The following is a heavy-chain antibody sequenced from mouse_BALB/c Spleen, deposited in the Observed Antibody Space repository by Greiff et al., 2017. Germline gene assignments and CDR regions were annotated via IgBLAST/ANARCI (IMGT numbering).Heavy chain of an antibody. CDR2: INSNGGST. D-gene: IGHD1-2*01. CDR3: ARRLLRLLDY. J-gene: IGHJ2*01. V-gene: IGHV5-6-3*01. CDR1: GFTFSSYG. Sequence: EVQVVESGGGLVQPGGSLKLSCAASGFTFSSYGMSWVRQTPDKRLELVATINSNGGSTYYPDSVKGRFTISRDNAKNTLYLQMSSLKSEDTAMYYCARRLLRLLDYWGQGTTLTVSS.